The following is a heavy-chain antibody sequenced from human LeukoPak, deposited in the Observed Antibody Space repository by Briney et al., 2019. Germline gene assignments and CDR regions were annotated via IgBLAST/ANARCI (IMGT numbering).Heavy chain of an antibody. V-gene: IGHV5-51*01. CDR2: IYPGDSDV. Sequence: AGESLKISCKGSGYSFSRYWVGWVRQMPGKGLEWMGIIYPGDSDVRYSPSFQGQVTMSADKSISTAYLQWSSLKASDTAMYYCARHDSSGYYYTLDYWGQGTLVTVAS. J-gene: IGHJ4*02. CDR1: GYSFSRYW. CDR3: ARHDSSGYYYTLDY. D-gene: IGHD3-22*01.